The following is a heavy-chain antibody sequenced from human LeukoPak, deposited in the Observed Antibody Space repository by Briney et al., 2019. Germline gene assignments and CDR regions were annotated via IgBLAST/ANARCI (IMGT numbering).Heavy chain of an antibody. J-gene: IGHJ6*03. CDR3: TRDSSGTVTSYYYYYMDV. D-gene: IGHD3-10*01. CDR2: INHGGTT. CDR1: GHSISSVYY. Sequence: PSETLSLTCTVSGHSISSVYYWGWIRLTPGKGLEWIGSINHGGTTNYNPSLKSRVTMSVDTSKNHFSLRLNSVTAADTAVYYCTRDSSGTVTSYYYYYMDVWGKGTTVTISS. V-gene: IGHV4-38-2*02.